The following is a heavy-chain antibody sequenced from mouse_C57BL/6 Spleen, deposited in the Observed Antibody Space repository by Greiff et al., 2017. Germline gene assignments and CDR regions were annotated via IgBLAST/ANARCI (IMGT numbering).Heavy chain of an antibody. Sequence: VQLQQSGAELVRPGASVKLSCTASGFNIKDYYMPWVKQRPEQGLEWIGRIGPENGDTEYAPKFQGKAPMTADTSSNTASLQLSSQTSEDTADYYCTTFSTEDAMDYWGQGTSVTVSS. J-gene: IGHJ4*01. CDR3: TTFSTEDAMDY. CDR2: IGPENGDT. V-gene: IGHV14-1*01. CDR1: GFNIKDYY. D-gene: IGHD1-1*01.